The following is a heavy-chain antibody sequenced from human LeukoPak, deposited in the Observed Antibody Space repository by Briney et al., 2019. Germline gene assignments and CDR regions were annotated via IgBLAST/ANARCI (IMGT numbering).Heavy chain of an antibody. D-gene: IGHD4-23*01. Sequence: SETLSRTCTVSGGSLSSYYWSWIRQPPGKGLEWIGNIYYSGSNKYNPSLKSRVTISVDTSKNQFSLKVSSVTAADTAVYYCARDGGGNSRPFDYWGQGTPVTVSS. J-gene: IGHJ4*02. CDR1: GGSLSSYY. V-gene: IGHV4-59*01. CDR2: IYYSGSN. CDR3: ARDGGGNSRPFDY.